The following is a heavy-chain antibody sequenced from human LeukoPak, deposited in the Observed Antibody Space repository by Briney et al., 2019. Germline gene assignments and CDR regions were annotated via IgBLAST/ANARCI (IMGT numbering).Heavy chain of an antibody. Sequence: ASVKVSCKASGYTFTGYYIHWVRQAPGQGLEWMGWINPNSGGTNYAQKFQGRVTMTRDTSISTAYMDLSRLRSDDTAVYYCARDVRELLKWFDPWGQGTLVTVSS. CDR1: GYTFTGYY. CDR2: INPNSGGT. CDR3: ARDVRELLKWFDP. J-gene: IGHJ5*02. V-gene: IGHV1-2*02. D-gene: IGHD1-26*01.